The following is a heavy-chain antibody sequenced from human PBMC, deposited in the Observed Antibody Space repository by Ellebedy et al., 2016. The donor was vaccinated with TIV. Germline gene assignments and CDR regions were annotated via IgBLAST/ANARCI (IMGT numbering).Heavy chain of an antibody. V-gene: IGHV4-59*08. D-gene: IGHD6-19*01. CDR2: IHYSGST. Sequence: PSETLSLTCTVSGGSISFYFWSWIRQSPGKGLEWIGFIHYSGSTIYNPSLKNRVTISVDTSKSQFSLKLSSVTAADTAVYYCARRLVAGSPNSFDIWGQGTMVTVSS. J-gene: IGHJ3*02. CDR1: GGSISFYF. CDR3: ARRLVAGSPNSFDI.